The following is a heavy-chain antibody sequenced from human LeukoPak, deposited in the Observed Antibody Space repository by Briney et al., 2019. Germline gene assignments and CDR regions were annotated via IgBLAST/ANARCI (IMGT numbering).Heavy chain of an antibody. J-gene: IGHJ4*02. D-gene: IGHD2-21*01. CDR2: ISGSGSST. Sequence: GGSLRLSCAASGFTFRVYAMTWVRQAPGKGLEWVSGISGSGSSTYSADSVKGRFTISRDNSNNTLYLQINTLRVEDTAIYYCAKDYSLYWGQGTLVTVSS. V-gene: IGHV3-23*01. CDR1: GFTFRVYA. CDR3: AKDYSLY.